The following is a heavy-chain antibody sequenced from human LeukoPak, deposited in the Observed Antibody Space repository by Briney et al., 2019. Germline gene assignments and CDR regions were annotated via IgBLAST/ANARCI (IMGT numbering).Heavy chain of an antibody. CDR3: VRDLGGRSGH. Sequence: PGGSLRLSCAVSGFTFSSNWTHWVRQAPGKGLVWVSRINEDGSTTNYADSVKGRSTIFRDNAKNTLYLQMNSLRAEDTAVYYCVRDLGGRSGHWGQGTLVTVSS. CDR1: GFTFSSNW. J-gene: IGHJ4*02. CDR2: INEDGSTT. D-gene: IGHD1-26*01. V-gene: IGHV3-74*01.